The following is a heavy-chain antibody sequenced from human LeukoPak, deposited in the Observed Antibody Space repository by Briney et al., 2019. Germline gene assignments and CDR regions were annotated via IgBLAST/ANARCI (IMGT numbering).Heavy chain of an antibody. Sequence: SETLSLTCTVSGGSISSYYWSWIRQPPGKGLEWIGRIYTSGSTNYNPSLKSRVTMSVDTSKNQFSLKLSSVTAADTAVYYCAREKPYYYDSSGYYLSAFDIWGQGTMVTVSS. CDR1: GGSISSYY. CDR3: AREKPYYYDSSGYYLSAFDI. V-gene: IGHV4-4*07. D-gene: IGHD3-22*01. CDR2: IYTSGST. J-gene: IGHJ3*02.